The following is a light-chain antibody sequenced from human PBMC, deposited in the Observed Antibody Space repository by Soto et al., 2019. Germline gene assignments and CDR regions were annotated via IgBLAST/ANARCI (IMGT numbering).Light chain of an antibody. CDR2: EVS. CDR3: SSFTTSNTLV. Sequence: HSALTQPASVSGSPGQSITISCTGTSSDVGGYNYVSWYQQHPRKAPKLMIYEVSDRPSGVSDRFSGSKSGNTASLTISGLQAEDEADYYCSSFTTSNTLVFGTGTKLTVL. CDR1: SSDVGGYNY. J-gene: IGLJ1*01. V-gene: IGLV2-14*01.